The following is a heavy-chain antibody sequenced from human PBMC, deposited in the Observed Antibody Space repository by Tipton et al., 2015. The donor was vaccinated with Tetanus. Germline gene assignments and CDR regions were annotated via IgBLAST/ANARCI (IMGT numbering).Heavy chain of an antibody. D-gene: IGHD5-24*01. CDR2: ISAYNGNT. CDR1: GYTFTSYG. J-gene: IGHJ4*02. CDR3: ARDMTEMATTYKFLAELDY. Sequence: QVQLVQSGAEVKKPGASVKVSCKASGYTFTSYGISWVRQAPGQGLEWMGWISAYNGNTNYAQKLQGRVTMTTETSTSTAYMELRSLRSDDTAVYYCARDMTEMATTYKFLAELDYWGQGTLVTVSS. V-gene: IGHV1-18*04.